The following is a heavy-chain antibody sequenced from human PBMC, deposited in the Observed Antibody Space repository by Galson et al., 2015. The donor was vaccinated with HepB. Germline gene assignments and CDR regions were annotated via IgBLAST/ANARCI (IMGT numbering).Heavy chain of an antibody. D-gene: IGHD1-26*01. CDR3: ARGGSYYASPYFDY. J-gene: IGHJ4*02. V-gene: IGHV4-59*12. CDR1: GGSISSYY. Sequence: SETLSLTCTVSGGSISSYYWSWIRQPPGMGLEWIGYIYYSGSTSYNPSLKSRVTISVDTSKNQFSLKLSSVTAADTAVYFCARGGSYYASPYFDYWGQGTLVTVSS. CDR2: IYYSGST.